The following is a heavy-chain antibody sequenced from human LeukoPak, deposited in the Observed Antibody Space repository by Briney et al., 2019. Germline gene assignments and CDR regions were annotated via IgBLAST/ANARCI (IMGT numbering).Heavy chain of an antibody. V-gene: IGHV4-59*01. D-gene: IGHD1-1*01. CDR1: GGSISSYY. CDR2: IYYSGST. J-gene: IGHJ4*02. Sequence: SETLSLTCTVSGGSISSYYWSWIRQPPGKGLEWIGYIYYSGSTNYNPSLKSRVTISVDTSKNQFSLKLSSVTAAGTAVYYCARGLEGTDHFDYWGQGTLVTVSS. CDR3: ARGLEGTDHFDY.